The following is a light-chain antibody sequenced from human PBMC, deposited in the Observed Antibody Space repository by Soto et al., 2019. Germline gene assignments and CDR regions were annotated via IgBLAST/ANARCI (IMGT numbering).Light chain of an antibody. V-gene: IGLV2-14*01. J-gene: IGLJ2*01. CDR1: SSDVGGHNY. CDR2: EVT. Sequence: QSVLTQPASVSGSPGQSITISCTGTSSDVGGHNYVSWYQQHPGTAPKLMIYEVTNRPSGVSNRFSGSKSGNTASLTISGLQAEDQANYYCNSYTSSTTLDVVFGGGTKVTVL. CDR3: NSYTSSTTLDVV.